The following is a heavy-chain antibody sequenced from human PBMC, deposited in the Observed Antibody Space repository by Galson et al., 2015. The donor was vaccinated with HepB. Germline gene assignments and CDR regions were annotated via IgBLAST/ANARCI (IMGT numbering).Heavy chain of an antibody. Sequence: SVKVSCKASGGTFSSYAINWVRQAPGQGLVWMGSISPILDIANYAQKFQGRVTIIADKSTSTAYMELSSLRSEDTALYYCATELKDYYDSSGYYLHYWGQGTLVTVSS. CDR3: ATELKDYYDSSGYYLHY. D-gene: IGHD3-22*01. CDR2: ISPILDIA. V-gene: IGHV1-69*04. CDR1: GGTFSSYA. J-gene: IGHJ4*02.